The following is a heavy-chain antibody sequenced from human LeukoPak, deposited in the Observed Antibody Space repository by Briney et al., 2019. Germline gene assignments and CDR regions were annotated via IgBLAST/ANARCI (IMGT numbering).Heavy chain of an antibody. V-gene: IGHV4-59*01. CDR2: IYYSGST. J-gene: IGHJ4*02. CDR3: AREHPSIVGATDYFDY. CDR1: GGSISSYY. D-gene: IGHD1-26*01. Sequence: PSETLSLTCTVSGGSISSYYWSWIRQPPGKGLEWIGYIYYSGSTNYNPSLKSRVTISVDTSKNQFPLKLSSVTAADTAVYYCAREHPSIVGATDYFDYWGQGTLVTVSS.